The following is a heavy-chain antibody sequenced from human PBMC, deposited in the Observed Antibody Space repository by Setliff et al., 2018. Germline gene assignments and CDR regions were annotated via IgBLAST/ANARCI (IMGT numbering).Heavy chain of an antibody. J-gene: IGHJ6*02. Sequence: PGGSLRLSCAASGFTFSSYNMDWVRQAPGKGLEWVSGIGGRGISTYYADSVKGRFIISRDNSENTLYLQMNSLKTEDTAVYYCTTDGIAAAVEEYYYYGMDVWGQGTTVTVSS. CDR3: TTDGIAAAVEEYYYYGMDV. V-gene: IGHV3-23*01. CDR2: IGGRGIST. CDR1: GFTFSSYN. D-gene: IGHD6-13*01.